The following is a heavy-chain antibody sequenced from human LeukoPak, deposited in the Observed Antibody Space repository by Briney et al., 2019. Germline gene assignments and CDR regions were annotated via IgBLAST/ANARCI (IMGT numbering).Heavy chain of an antibody. CDR2: GDDSGGT. Sequence: KASETLSLTCAVYGGSLNGHYWSWIRQPPGKGQEWIGEGDDSGGTKFNPSLKSRVTISADTSKNQFSLKLSSVTAADTAVYYCAKNGQSGFSFDPWGQGTLVTVSS. V-gene: IGHV4-34*01. CDR1: GGSLNGHY. D-gene: IGHD2-8*01. CDR3: AKNGQSGFSFDP. J-gene: IGHJ5*02.